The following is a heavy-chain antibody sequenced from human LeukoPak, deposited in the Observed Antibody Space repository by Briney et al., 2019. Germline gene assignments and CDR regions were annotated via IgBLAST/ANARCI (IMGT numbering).Heavy chain of an antibody. Sequence: GASVKVSCKASGGTFSSYAINWVRQAPGQGLEWMGGIIPIFGTANYAQKFQGRVTITADESTSTAYMELSSLRSEDTAVYYCARPYSSSSYYYGMDVWGQGTTVTVSS. CDR1: GGTFSSYA. V-gene: IGHV1-69*13. D-gene: IGHD6-6*01. CDR3: ARPYSSSSYYYGMDV. CDR2: IIPIFGTA. J-gene: IGHJ6*02.